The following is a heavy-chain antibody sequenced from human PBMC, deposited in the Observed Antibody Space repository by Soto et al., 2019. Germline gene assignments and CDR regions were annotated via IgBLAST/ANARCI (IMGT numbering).Heavy chain of an antibody. V-gene: IGHV3-30-3*01. D-gene: IGHD3-3*01. CDR2: ISYDGSNK. CDR1: GFTFSSYA. J-gene: IGHJ4*02. CDR3: ARDSQFLEWLLGPFDY. Sequence: GGSLRLSCAVSGFTFSSYAMHWVRQAPGKGLEWVAVISYDGSNKYYADSVKGRFTISRDNSKNTLYMQMNNLRAEDTAVYYCARDSQFLEWLLGPFDYWGQGTLVTVSS.